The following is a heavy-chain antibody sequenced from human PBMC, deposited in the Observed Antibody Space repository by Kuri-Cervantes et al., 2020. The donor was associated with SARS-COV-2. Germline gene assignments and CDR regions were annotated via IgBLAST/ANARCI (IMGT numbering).Heavy chain of an antibody. Sequence: SVKVSCKASGGTFSSYAISWVRQAPGQGLEWMGGIIPIFGTANYAQKFQGRVTITADESTSTAYMELSSLRSEDTAVCYCANLREVEYYGMDVWGQGTTVTVSS. J-gene: IGHJ6*02. V-gene: IGHV1-69*13. CDR3: ANLREVEYYGMDV. CDR2: IIPIFGTA. D-gene: IGHD1-26*01. CDR1: GGTFSSYA.